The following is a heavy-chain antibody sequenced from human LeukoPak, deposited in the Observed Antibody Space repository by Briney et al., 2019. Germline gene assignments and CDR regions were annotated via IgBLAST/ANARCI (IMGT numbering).Heavy chain of an antibody. CDR3: ATQLHPYGDIDY. D-gene: IGHD4-17*01. CDR2: IYISGST. Sequence: SETLSLACTVSGGSISSGFYYWSWIRQPAGKGLEWIGRIYISGSTNYNPSLKSRVTISVDTSKNQFSLKLSSVTAADTAVYYCATQLHPYGDIDYWGQGTLVTVSS. V-gene: IGHV4-61*02. J-gene: IGHJ4*02. CDR1: GGSISSGFYY.